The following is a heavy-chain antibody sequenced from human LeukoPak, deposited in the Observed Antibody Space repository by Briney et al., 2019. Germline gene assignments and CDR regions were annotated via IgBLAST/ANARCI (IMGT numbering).Heavy chain of an antibody. CDR2: ISSSGSTI. CDR3: ARDEADYYDSSGPDY. V-gene: IGHV3-11*04. Sequence: GGSLRLSCAASGFTFSDYYMSWIRQAPGKGLEWVSYISSSGSTIYYADSVKGRFTISRDNAKNSLYLQMNSLRAEDTAVYYCARDEADYYDSSGPDYWGQGTLVTVSS. J-gene: IGHJ4*02. D-gene: IGHD3-22*01. CDR1: GFTFSDYY.